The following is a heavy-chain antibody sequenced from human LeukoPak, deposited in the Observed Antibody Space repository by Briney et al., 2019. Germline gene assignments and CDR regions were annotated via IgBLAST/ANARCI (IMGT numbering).Heavy chain of an antibody. CDR1: GDSLNNRY. Sequence: SETLSLTCTVSGDSLNNRYWDWIRQPPGKGLEWIGEIHAVEGTNYNPSLRSRVTVSLDTSKNQFSLKMSSVTAADTAVYYCTSGADSRKLGYWGQGTLVTVSS. CDR3: TSGADSRKLGY. D-gene: IGHD3-22*01. V-gene: IGHV4-34*01. J-gene: IGHJ4*02. CDR2: IHAVEGT.